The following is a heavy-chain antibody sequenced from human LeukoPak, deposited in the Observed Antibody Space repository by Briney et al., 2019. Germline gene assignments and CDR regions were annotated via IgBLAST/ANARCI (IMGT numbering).Heavy chain of an antibody. D-gene: IGHD2-21*01. CDR1: GGSISSSSYY. CDR2: IYYSGST. CDR3: ARNPKLYFAGRDYYYPTAYSSDYMDA. Sequence: SETLSLTCTVSGGSISSSSYYWGWIRQPPWKGLEWIGSIYYSGSTYYNPSLKSRVTISVDTSKNQFSLKLSSVTAADTAVYYCARNPKLYFAGRDYYYPTAYSSDYMDAWGTGTTVSVSS. J-gene: IGHJ6*03. V-gene: IGHV4-39*01.